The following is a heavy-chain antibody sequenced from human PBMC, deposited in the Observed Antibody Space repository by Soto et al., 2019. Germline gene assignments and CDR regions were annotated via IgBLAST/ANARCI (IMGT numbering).Heavy chain of an antibody. J-gene: IGHJ6*03. CDR3: AKDTSSSPYYMDV. D-gene: IGHD2-2*01. CDR2: ISGSGGST. Sequence: GGSLRLSCAASGFTFSSYAMSWDRQAPGKGLEWVSAISGSGGSTYYADSVKGRFIISRDNSKNTLYLQMNSLRVEDTAVYYCAKDTSSSPYYMDVWGKGTTVTVSS. CDR1: GFTFSSYA. V-gene: IGHV3-23*01.